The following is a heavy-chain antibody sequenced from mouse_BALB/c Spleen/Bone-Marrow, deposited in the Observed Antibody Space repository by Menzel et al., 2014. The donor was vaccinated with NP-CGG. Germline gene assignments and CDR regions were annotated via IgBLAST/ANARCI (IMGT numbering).Heavy chain of an antibody. CDR2: IDPENGDT. CDR1: GFNIKDYY. Sequence: EVKVVESGAELVRSGASVKLSCTASGFNIKDYYMHWVKQRPEQGLEWIGWIDPENGDTEYAPKFQGKATMAADTSSNTAYLQLGSLTSEDTAVYYCNGNYYAMDYWGQGTSVTVSS. D-gene: IGHD2-1*01. CDR3: NGNYYAMDY. V-gene: IGHV14-4*02. J-gene: IGHJ4*01.